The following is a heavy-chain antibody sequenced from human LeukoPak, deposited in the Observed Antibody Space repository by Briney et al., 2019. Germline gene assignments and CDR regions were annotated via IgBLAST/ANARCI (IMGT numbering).Heavy chain of an antibody. CDR3: ARVLITFGGVIVPAFDY. V-gene: IGHV1-2*02. J-gene: IGHJ4*02. D-gene: IGHD3-16*02. CDR1: GYTLTGYY. Sequence: ASVKVSCKASGYTLTGYYLHWVRQAPGQGLEWMGWINPNSGGTNYAQKFQGRVTMTRDTSISTAYMELSRLRSDDTAVYYCARVLITFGGVIVPAFDYWGQGTLVTVSS. CDR2: INPNSGGT.